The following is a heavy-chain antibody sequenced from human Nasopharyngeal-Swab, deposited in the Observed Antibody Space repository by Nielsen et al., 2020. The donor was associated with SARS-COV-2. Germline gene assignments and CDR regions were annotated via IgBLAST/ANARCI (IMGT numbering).Heavy chain of an antibody. CDR2: MNPNSGNT. CDR1: GYNFTTYD. V-gene: IGHV1-8*01. D-gene: IGHD1-26*01. J-gene: IGHJ4*02. CDR3: ARGGVGAVGGALDY. Sequence: ASVTVSCKASGYNFTTYDFNRMRQATGQGLEWMGWMNPNSGNTGYAQKFQGRVTMTRNTSIRTAYMELSSLRSEDTDVYYCARGGVGAVGGALDYWGQGTQVTVSS.